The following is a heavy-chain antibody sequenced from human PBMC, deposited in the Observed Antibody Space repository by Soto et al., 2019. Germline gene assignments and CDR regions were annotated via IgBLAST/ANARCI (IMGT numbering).Heavy chain of an antibody. CDR1: GGTFSSYT. J-gene: IGHJ4*02. D-gene: IGHD6-13*01. CDR3: ARVHSSSWYLDY. V-gene: IGHV1-69*02. Sequence: SVKVSCKASGGTFSSYTISWVRQAPGQGLEWMGRIIPILGIANYAQKFQGRVTITADKSTSTAYMELSSLRSEDTAVYYCARVHSSSWYLDYWGQGTLVTVSS. CDR2: IIPILGIA.